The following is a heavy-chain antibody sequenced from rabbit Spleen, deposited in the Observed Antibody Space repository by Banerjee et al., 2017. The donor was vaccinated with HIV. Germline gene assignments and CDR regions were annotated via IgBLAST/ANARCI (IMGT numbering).Heavy chain of an antibody. J-gene: IGHJ4*01. CDR3: ARDGGSGWNFNL. CDR1: GFSFSSSYW. V-gene: IGHV1S45*01. D-gene: IGHD1-1*01. CDR2: IYAGTGST. Sequence: QEQLEESGGDLVKPEGSLTLTCTASGFSFSSSYWICWVRQAPGKGLEWIACIYAGTGSTYYASWAKGRFTISKTASTTVTLQMTSLTAADTATYFCARDGGSGWNFNLWGQGTLVTVS.